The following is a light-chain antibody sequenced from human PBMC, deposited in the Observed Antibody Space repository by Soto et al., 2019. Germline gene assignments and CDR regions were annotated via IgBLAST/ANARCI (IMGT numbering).Light chain of an antibody. V-gene: IGLV2-14*01. J-gene: IGLJ1*01. CDR1: SSDIGAYNF. Sequence: QSVLTQPASVSGSPGQSITISCTGTSSDIGAYNFVSWYQHHPGKAPKLLIYEVAYRPSGISNRFSGSKSANTASLTISGLQAEDEADYFCTSYRSATTPPYVFGSGT. CDR3: TSYRSATTPPYV. CDR2: EVA.